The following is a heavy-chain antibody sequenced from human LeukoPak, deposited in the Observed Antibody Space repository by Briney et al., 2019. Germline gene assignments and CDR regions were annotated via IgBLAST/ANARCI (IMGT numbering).Heavy chain of an antibody. Sequence: PGGSLRLLCAASGLIYSNSWMNWVRQPPAKGLEWVGRIYSKDDGGTIGYPAPVKGRFTISRDDSKNTLYLQMNSLKTEDTAVYYCTRGSNRYDSSDLDNWGQGTLVTVSS. D-gene: IGHD3-22*01. J-gene: IGHJ4*02. CDR1: GLIYSNSW. CDR2: IYSKDDGGTI. CDR3: TRGSNRYDSSDLDN. V-gene: IGHV3-15*01.